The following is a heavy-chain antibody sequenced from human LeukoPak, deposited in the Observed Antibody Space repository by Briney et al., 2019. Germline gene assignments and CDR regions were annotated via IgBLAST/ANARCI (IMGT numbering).Heavy chain of an antibody. CDR1: GFTFSSYA. D-gene: IGHD3-10*01. V-gene: IGHV3-23*01. CDR2: IGGGGGST. J-gene: IGHJ4*02. Sequence: GGSLRLSCAASGFTFSSYAMNWVRQAPGKGLEWVSGIGGGGGSTYYVDSVKGRFTISRDNSKNTLYLQMTGLRAEDTAVYYCAKLKRVGIAPFDDWGQGTLVTVSS. CDR3: AKLKRVGIAPFDD.